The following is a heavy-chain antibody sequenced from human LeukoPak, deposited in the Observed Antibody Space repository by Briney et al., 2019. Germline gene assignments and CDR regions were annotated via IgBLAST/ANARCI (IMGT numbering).Heavy chain of an antibody. CDR2: IKSKTDGGTT. D-gene: IGHD3-10*01. V-gene: IGHV3-15*01. J-gene: IGHJ3*02. CDR1: GFTFSNAW. CDR3: TTDGRGEGLDLGAFDI. Sequence: GGSLRLSCAASGFTFSNAWMSWVRQAPGKGPEWVGRIKSKTDGGTTDYAAPVKGRFTISRDDSKNTLYLQMNSLKTEDTAVYYCTTDGRGEGLDLGAFDIWGQGTMVTVSS.